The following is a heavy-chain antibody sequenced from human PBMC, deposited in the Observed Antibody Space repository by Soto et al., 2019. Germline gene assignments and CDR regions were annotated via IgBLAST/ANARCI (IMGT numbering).Heavy chain of an antibody. CDR2: IYYSGST. Sequence: QLQLQESGPGLVKPSETLSLTCTVSGGSISSSSYYWGWIRQPPGKGLEWIGSIYYSGSTYYNPSLQSRVTISVDTSKNQFSLKLSSVTAADTAVYYCARRRSGGSGSYAVSTPDADYWGQGTLVTVSS. D-gene: IGHD3-10*01. CDR3: ARRRSGGSGSYAVSTPDADY. J-gene: IGHJ4*02. V-gene: IGHV4-39*01. CDR1: GGSISSSSYY.